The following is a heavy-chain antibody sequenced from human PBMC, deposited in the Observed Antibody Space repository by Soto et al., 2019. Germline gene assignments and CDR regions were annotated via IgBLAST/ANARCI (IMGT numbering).Heavy chain of an antibody. J-gene: IGHJ6*02. CDR2: ISGSGGST. CDR1: GFTFSSYA. CDR3: ATDWPSGWCLKCSGHYGMDV. V-gene: IGHV3-23*01. D-gene: IGHD2-15*01. Sequence: EVQLLESGGGLVQPGGSLRLSCAASGFTFSSYAMSWVRQAPGKGLEWVSAISGSGGSTYYADSVKGRFTISRDNSKNTLYLQMNSLRAEDTAVYYCATDWPSGWCLKCSGHYGMDVWGQGTTVTVSS.